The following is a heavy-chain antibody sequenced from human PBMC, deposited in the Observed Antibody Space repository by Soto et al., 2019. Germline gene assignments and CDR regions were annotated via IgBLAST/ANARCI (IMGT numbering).Heavy chain of an antibody. CDR3: AGGEGYSYGNYGMDV. CDR2: IYYSGST. Sequence: SETLSLTCTASGGSISRSKYYWSWIRQPPGKGLEWIGSIYYSGSTYYNPSLMSRVTISVDTSKNQFSLRLSSVTAADPAVYYCAGGEGYSYGNYGMDVWGQGTNVTVSS. V-gene: IGHV4-39*01. CDR1: GGSISRSKYY. D-gene: IGHD5-18*01. J-gene: IGHJ6*02.